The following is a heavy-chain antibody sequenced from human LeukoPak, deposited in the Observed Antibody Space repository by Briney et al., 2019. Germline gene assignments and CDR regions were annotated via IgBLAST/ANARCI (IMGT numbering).Heavy chain of an antibody. CDR1: GFTFSRNT. CDR3: AKDRWRWAWFGDMDV. Sequence: GGSLRLSCAASGFTFSRNTMNWVRQAPGKGLEWVSSISSSSSYIYYADSVKGRFIISRDNAKNSLYLQMNSLRAEDTAVYYCAKDRWRWAWFGDMDVWGKGTTVTVSS. CDR2: ISSSSSYI. J-gene: IGHJ6*03. D-gene: IGHD3-10*01. V-gene: IGHV3-21*01.